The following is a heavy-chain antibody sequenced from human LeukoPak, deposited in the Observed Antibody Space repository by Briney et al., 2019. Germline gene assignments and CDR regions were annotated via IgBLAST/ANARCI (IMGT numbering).Heavy chain of an antibody. J-gene: IGHJ4*02. CDR3: ARVTGYMIEDYFDY. D-gene: IGHD3-22*01. Sequence: SETLSLTCTVSGGSISSYYWSWIRQPPGKGLEWIGYIYYSGSTNYKPSLKSRVTVSVETSKNQFSLKLRSVTAADTAVYYCARVTGYMIEDYFDYWGQGTLVTVSS. CDR2: IYYSGST. V-gene: IGHV4-59*01. CDR1: GGSISSYY.